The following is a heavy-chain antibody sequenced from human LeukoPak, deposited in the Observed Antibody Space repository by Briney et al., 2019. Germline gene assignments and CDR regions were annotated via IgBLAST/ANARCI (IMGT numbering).Heavy chain of an antibody. V-gene: IGHV3-23*01. CDR1: GFTFSSHG. CDR3: ARERFTMVRGVPGGIFHY. D-gene: IGHD3-10*01. CDR2: ISGSGDNT. Sequence: GGSLRLSCAASGFTFSSHGMNWVRQAPGKGLEWVSGISGSGDNTYYADSVKGRFTISRDNSKNTLSLRMNSLRVEDTAVYYCARERFTMVRGVPGGIFHYWGQGTLVTVSS. J-gene: IGHJ4*02.